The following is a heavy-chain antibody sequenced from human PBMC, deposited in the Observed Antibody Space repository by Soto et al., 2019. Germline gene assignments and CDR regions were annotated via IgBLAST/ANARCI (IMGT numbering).Heavy chain of an antibody. CDR2: IDNRGTT. J-gene: IGHJ4*02. CDR1: GRTFSINADF. Sequence: SETLSLTCTVSGRTFSINADFWYLAWVRQPPRKGLEWIGSIDNRGTTYYNPPRKSRVIISPDRTNHQFSLSLNSVTAADTVVYYCVKPSHLVAPTWGRRILVAAAS. V-gene: IGHV4-39*01. CDR3: VKPSHLVAPT.